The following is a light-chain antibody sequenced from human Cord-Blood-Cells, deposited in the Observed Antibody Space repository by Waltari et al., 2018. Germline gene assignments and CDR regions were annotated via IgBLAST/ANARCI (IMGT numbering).Light chain of an antibody. CDR3: QQYGSSSWT. V-gene: IGKV3-20*01. CDR2: GAS. CDR1: QSVSSSY. J-gene: IGKJ1*01. Sequence: EIVLTQSPGTLSLSPGERATLSCRASQSVSSSYLAWYQQEPGQAPWILIYGASSRATGIPDRFSGSGSGTDFTLTSSRLEPEDFAVYYCQQYGSSSWTFGQGTKVEIK.